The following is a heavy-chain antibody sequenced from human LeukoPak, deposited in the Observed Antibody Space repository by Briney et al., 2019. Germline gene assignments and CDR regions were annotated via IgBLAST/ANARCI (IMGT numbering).Heavy chain of an antibody. Sequence: ASVKVSCKASGYTFTRYGMNWVRQAPGQGLEWMGWINTNTGNPTYAQGFTGRFVFSLDTSVSTAYLQISSLKAEDTAVYYCARTASIAARRGEEWPNWFDPWGQGTVVTVSS. CDR2: INTNTGNP. V-gene: IGHV7-4-1*02. D-gene: IGHD6-6*01. CDR3: ARTASIAARRGEEWPNWFDP. J-gene: IGHJ5*02. CDR1: GYTFTRYG.